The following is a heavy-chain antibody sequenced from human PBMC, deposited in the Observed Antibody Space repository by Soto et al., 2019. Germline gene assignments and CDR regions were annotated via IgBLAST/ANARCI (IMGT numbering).Heavy chain of an antibody. D-gene: IGHD6-6*01. CDR1: GGSIFNNY. CDR2: IYHSGAT. J-gene: IGHJ4*02. CDR3: AREGRSSYFDY. Sequence: SETLSLTCSVSGGSIFNNYSGWIRQPPGKGLEWIGYIYHSGATNYNPSLKSRVTISVDTSKNQFSLKVSSVTAADTAVYYCAREGRSSYFDYWGQGTLVTV. V-gene: IGHV4-59*01.